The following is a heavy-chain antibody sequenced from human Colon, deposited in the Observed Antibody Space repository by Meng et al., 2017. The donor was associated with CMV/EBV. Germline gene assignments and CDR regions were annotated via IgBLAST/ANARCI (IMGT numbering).Heavy chain of an antibody. Sequence: GGSLRLSCAASGFTVSSNYMSWVRQAPGKGLEWVSVIYSGGSTYYADSVKGRFTISRDNSKNTLYLQMNSLRAEDTAVYYCASPGIPVAGTGWGQGTLVTVSS. CDR1: GFTVSSNY. CDR2: IYSGGST. J-gene: IGHJ4*02. D-gene: IGHD6-19*01. CDR3: ASPGIPVAGTG. V-gene: IGHV3-53*01.